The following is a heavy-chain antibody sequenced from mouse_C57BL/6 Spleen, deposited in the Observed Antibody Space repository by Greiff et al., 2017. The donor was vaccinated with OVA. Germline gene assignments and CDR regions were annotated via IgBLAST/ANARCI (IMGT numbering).Heavy chain of an antibody. Sequence: VKLMESGPGLVQPSQSLSITCTVSGFSLTSYGVHWVRQSPGKGLEWLGVIWSGGSTDYNAAFISRLSISKDNSKSQVFFKMNSLQADDTAIYYCARNYYGSYLWSFDVWGTGTTVTVSS. J-gene: IGHJ1*03. D-gene: IGHD1-1*01. CDR2: IWSGGST. CDR3: ARNYYGSYLWSFDV. V-gene: IGHV2-2*01. CDR1: GFSLTSYG.